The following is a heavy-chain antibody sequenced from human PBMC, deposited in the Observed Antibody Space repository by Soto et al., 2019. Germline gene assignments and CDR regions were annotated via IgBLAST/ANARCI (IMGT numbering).Heavy chain of an antibody. CDR3: ARDYCSSISCFDY. J-gene: IGHJ4*02. CDR1: GYTFTSYG. CDR2: ISAYNGNT. V-gene: IGHV1-18*04. Sequence: AAVKVSCKASGYTFTSYGISWVRQAPGQGLEWLGWISAYNGNTNYAQKPQGRVTMTTDTSTSTAYMELRSLRSDDTAVYYCARDYCSSISCFDYWGQGTLCSVSS. D-gene: IGHD2-2*01.